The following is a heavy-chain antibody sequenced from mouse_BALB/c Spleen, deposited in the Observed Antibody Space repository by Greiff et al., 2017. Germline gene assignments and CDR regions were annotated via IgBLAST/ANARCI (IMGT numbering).Heavy chain of an antibody. V-gene: IGHV1S56*01. CDR2: IYPGNVNT. CDR3: AREGGGFAY. D-gene: IGHD1-1*02. Sequence: QVQLQQSGPELVKPGASVRISCKASGYTFTSYYIHWVKQRPGQGLEWIGWIYPGNVNTKYNEKFKGKATLTADKSSSTAYMQLSSLTSEDSAVYFCAREGGGFAYWGQGTLVTVSA. CDR1: GYTFTSYY. J-gene: IGHJ3*01.